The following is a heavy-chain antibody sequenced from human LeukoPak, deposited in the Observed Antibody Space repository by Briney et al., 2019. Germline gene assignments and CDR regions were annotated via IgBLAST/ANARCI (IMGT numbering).Heavy chain of an antibody. CDR2: IYYSGST. V-gene: IGHV4-59*01. J-gene: IGHJ5*02. Sequence: SETLSLTCTVSGGSISSYYWSWIRQHPEKGLEWIGYIYYSGSTNYNPSLKSRVTISVDTSKNQFSLTLTSVTAADTAVYYCARDRSYYNGWFDPWGQGTLVTVSS. CDR3: ARDRSYYNGWFDP. CDR1: GGSISSYY. D-gene: IGHD3-10*01.